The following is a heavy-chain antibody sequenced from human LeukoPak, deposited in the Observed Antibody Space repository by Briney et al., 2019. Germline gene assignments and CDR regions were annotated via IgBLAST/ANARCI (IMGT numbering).Heavy chain of an antibody. Sequence: GESLRISCKGSGYSFMDYWIGWVRQMPGKGPELMGFMFPHDSNTKYSPSFQGQVTISVDKSISTAYVQWSSLKASDTAVYCARYGLRGCSTNCYTSFYYYGMDVWGQGTTVIVSS. J-gene: IGHJ6*02. D-gene: IGHD2-2*02. CDR2: MFPHDSNT. V-gene: IGHV5-51*01. CDR1: GYSFMDYW. CDR3: ARYGLRGCSTNCYTSFYYYGMDV.